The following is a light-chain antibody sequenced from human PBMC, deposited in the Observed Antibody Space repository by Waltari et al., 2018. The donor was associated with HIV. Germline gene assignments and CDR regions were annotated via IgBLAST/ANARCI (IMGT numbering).Light chain of an antibody. Sequence: ENVLTQSPATLSLSPGERATLSCRASQIVDDYLAWYQQKPGQAPRLLIYDTSHRVTGIPARFSGSGSGTDFTLTISSLEPEDFAVYYCQQRSNWPPTFGGGTKVEI. V-gene: IGKV3-11*01. CDR1: QIVDDY. CDR3: QQRSNWPPT. J-gene: IGKJ4*01. CDR2: DTS.